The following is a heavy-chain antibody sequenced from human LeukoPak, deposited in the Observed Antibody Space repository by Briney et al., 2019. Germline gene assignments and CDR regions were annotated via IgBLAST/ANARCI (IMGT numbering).Heavy chain of an antibody. D-gene: IGHD3-9*01. Sequence: SETLSLTCTVSGGSISSSSYYWGWIRQPPGKGLEWIGSIYYSGSTYYNPSLKSRVTISVDTSKNQFSLKLSSVTAADTAVYYCARDMGENYDILTGYYSNAFDIWGQGTMVTVSS. CDR3: ARDMGENYDILTGYYSNAFDI. CDR1: GGSISSSSYY. CDR2: IYYSGST. V-gene: IGHV4-39*07. J-gene: IGHJ3*02.